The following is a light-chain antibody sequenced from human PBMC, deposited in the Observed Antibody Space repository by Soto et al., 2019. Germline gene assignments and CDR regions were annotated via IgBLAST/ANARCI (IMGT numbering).Light chain of an antibody. CDR3: DTWDTNTQV. CDR1: SGHSSYI. Sequence: QAVLIQSSSASASLGSSVKLTCTLSSGHSSYIIAWHQQQTGKAPRFLMTVEGSGNYNKGSGVPDRVSGSSAGADRYLTISNLQSEDEATYYCDTWDTNTQVFGGGTKVTVL. J-gene: IGLJ2*01. V-gene: IGLV4-60*03. CDR2: VEGSGNY.